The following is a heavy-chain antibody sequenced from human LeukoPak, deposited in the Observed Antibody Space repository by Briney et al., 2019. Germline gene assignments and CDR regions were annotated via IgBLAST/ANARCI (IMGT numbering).Heavy chain of an antibody. CDR2: IKCDGST. D-gene: IGHD3-3*01. Sequence: PGGSLRLSCAASGFTFSTYWMHWVRQAPVKGLVWVSRIKCDGSTNYADSVKGRFTISRDNAKNTLSLQMNSLRPEDTGVYYCARVPSEIGGYYPEYFRHWGQGTLVTVSS. CDR3: ARVPSEIGGYYPEYFRH. J-gene: IGHJ1*01. CDR1: GFTFSTYW. V-gene: IGHV3-74*01.